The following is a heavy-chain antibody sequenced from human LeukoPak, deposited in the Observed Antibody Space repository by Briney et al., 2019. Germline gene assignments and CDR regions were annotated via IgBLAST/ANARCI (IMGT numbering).Heavy chain of an antibody. D-gene: IGHD2-2*01. V-gene: IGHV3-23*01. CDR2: ISGSGGST. CDR1: GFTFSSYA. CDR3: TRVANQLPFP. J-gene: IGHJ5*02. Sequence: PGGSLRLSCAASGFTFSSYAMSWARQAPGKGLEWVSAISGSGGSTYYADSVKGRFTISRDNSKNTLYLQMNSLKTEDTAVYYCTRVANQLPFPWGQGTLVTVSS.